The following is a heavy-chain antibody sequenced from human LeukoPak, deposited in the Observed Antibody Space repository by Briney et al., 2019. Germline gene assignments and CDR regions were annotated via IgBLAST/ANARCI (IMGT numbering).Heavy chain of an antibody. CDR3: ARDLGSYSSSSATLDY. V-gene: IGHV6-1*01. J-gene: IGHJ4*02. Sequence: SQTLSLTCAISGDSVSSNSAAWNWIRQSPSRGLEWLGRTYYRSKWYNDYAVSVKSRITINPDTSKNQFSLQLKSVTPEDTAVYYCARDLGSYSSSSATLDYWGQGTLVTVSS. CDR1: GDSVSSNSAA. D-gene: IGHD6-6*01. CDR2: TYYRSKWYN.